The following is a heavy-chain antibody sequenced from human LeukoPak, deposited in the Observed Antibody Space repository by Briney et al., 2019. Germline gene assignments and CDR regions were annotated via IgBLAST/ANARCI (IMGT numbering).Heavy chain of an antibody. V-gene: IGHV3-9*01. J-gene: IGHJ4*02. CDR1: GFTFDDYG. Sequence: GGSLRLSCAASGFTFDDYGMRWVRQAPGKGLEWVSFISWNSGSIGYADSVKGRFTISRDNAKNSLYLQMNSLRAEDTAIYYCARERFHGSGAPRHDHWGEGTLVTVSS. D-gene: IGHD3-10*01. CDR2: ISWNSGSI. CDR3: ARERFHGSGAPRHDH.